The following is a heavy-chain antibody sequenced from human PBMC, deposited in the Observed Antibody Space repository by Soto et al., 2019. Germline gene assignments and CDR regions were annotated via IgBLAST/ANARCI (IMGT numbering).Heavy chain of an antibody. V-gene: IGHV4-59*01. CDR3: ARVHLSSSGPYFDY. D-gene: IGHD6-6*01. CDR1: GGSISSYY. CDR2: IYYSGST. Sequence: PSETLSLTCTVSGGSISSYYWSWIRQPPGKGLEWIGYIYYSGSTNYNPSLKSRVTISVDTSKNQFSLKLSSVTAADTAVYYCARVHLSSSGPYFDYWGQGTLVNVS. J-gene: IGHJ4*02.